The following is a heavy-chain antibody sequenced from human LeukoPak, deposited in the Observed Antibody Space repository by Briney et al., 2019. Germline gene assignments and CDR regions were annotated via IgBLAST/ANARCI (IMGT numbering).Heavy chain of an antibody. Sequence: GGSLRLSCAASGFTFSSYGMSWVRQAPGKGLKWVSAIETGGASTYYADSVKGRVTISRDNSKNTLYLQVNSLRVEDTAVYYCAKDRLGAMMYFDFWGQGTLVTVSS. V-gene: IGHV3-23*01. J-gene: IGHJ4*02. CDR1: GFTFSSYG. CDR3: AKDRLGAMMYFDF. CDR2: IETGGAST. D-gene: IGHD1-26*01.